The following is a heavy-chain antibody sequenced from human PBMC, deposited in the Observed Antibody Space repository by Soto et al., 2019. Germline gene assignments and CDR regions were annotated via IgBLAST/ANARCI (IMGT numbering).Heavy chain of an antibody. Sequence: GGSLRLSCAASGFTFSSYWMSWVRQAPGKALEWISHITSSGTSIYYADSVKGRFTISRDNAKNSLYLQMNSLRAEDTALYYCARSGNYRLDYWGQGTQVTVSS. V-gene: IGHV3-48*01. J-gene: IGHJ4*02. CDR1: GFTFSSYW. CDR2: ITSSGTSI. D-gene: IGHD1-26*01. CDR3: ARSGNYRLDY.